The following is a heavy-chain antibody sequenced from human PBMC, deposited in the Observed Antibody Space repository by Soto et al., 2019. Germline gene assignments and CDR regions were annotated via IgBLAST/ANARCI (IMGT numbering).Heavy chain of an antibody. D-gene: IGHD3-16*01. V-gene: IGHV3-33*01. Sequence: GSLRLSCAASGXTLSSYVMHWVRQAPGKGLEWVADFWADGRSNYYADSVKGRFTISRDNSKNTVFLQMNSLRAEDTAVYYCARDLSFGSLDFDYWGRGTLGTVSS. J-gene: IGHJ4*02. CDR2: FWADGRSN. CDR3: ARDLSFGSLDFDY. CDR1: GXTLSSYV.